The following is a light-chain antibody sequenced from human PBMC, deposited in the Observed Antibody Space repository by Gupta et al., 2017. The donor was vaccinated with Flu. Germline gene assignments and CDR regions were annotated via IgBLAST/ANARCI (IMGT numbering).Light chain of an antibody. J-gene: IGKJ1*01. V-gene: IGKV1-39*01. CDR3: QQSNT. Sequence: SGVPSRFSGSGSGTDFTLTITSLQPEDFATYDCQQSNTFGQGTKVDIK.